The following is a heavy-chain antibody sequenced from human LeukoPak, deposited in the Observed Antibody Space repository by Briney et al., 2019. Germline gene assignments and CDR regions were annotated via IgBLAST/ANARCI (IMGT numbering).Heavy chain of an antibody. J-gene: IGHJ4*02. CDR1: GLTFRNYG. CDR2: ISYDGSNK. CDR3: ASHRGDYATGYFDY. V-gene: IGHV3-30*03. D-gene: IGHD1-1*01. Sequence: PGGSLRLSCVASGLTFRNYGMHWVRQAPGKGLEWVAIISYDGSNKYYADSVRGRFTISKDNSQNTLYLQMNSLRAEDTAVYYCASHRGDYATGYFDYWGQGTLVTVSS.